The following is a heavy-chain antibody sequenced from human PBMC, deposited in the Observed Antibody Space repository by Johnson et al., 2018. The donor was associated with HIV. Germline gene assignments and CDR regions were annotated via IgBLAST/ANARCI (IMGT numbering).Heavy chain of an antibody. CDR1: GFTFRDYY. CDR2: ISSCGTTI. J-gene: IGHJ3*02. Sequence: QVQLVESGGGLVKPGGSLRLSCVVSGFTFRDYYMSWIRQAPGKGLEWVSYISSCGTTIYYADAVKGRFTISRDNVKHSLYLQRNSLRVEDTALYYCAREIVVVVGVTGGNAFDIWGQGTMVTVSS. CDR3: AREIVVVVGVTGGNAFDI. V-gene: IGHV3-11*01. D-gene: IGHD2-15*01.